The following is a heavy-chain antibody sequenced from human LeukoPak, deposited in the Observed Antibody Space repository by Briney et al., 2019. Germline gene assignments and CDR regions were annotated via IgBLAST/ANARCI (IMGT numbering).Heavy chain of an antibody. V-gene: IGHV3-30-3*01. CDR2: ISYDGSNK. Sequence: GGSLRLSCAASGFTFSSYAMHWVRQAPGKGLEWVAVISYDGSNKYYADSVKGRFTISRDNSKNTLYLQMNGLRAEDTAVYYCARGDIVVVPAATYYFDYWGQGTLVTVSS. D-gene: IGHD2-2*01. J-gene: IGHJ4*02. CDR3: ARGDIVVVPAATYYFDY. CDR1: GFTFSSYA.